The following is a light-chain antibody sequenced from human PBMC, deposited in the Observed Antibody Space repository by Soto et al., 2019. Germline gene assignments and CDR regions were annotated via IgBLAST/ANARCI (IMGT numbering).Light chain of an antibody. Sequence: SQMAQTPSSLSASVGDRVTITCRASQSISSYLHWYQQKPGKAPKLLIYDASSLESGVPSRFSGTGSGTEFTLTIDRLQPDDFATYYCQQYHTSSITFGQGTRLEIK. J-gene: IGKJ5*01. CDR1: QSISSY. CDR2: DAS. V-gene: IGKV1-5*01. CDR3: QQYHTSSIT.